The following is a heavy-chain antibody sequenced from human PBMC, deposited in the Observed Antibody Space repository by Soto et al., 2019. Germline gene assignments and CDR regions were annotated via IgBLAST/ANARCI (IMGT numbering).Heavy chain of an antibody. V-gene: IGHV3-9*01. CDR1: GFTFDDYA. J-gene: IGHJ4*02. D-gene: IGHD4-17*01. CDR2: LSWNRGII. Sequence: EVQLVESGGGLVQPGRSLRLSCAASGFTFDDYAIHWVRQAPGKVLEWVSGLSWNRGIIGYADSVKGRVTISRDNAKNSLYLQMNSLIAEDTALYYCAKDAGDFDDYFVDYWGQGTLVTVSS. CDR3: AKDAGDFDDYFVDY.